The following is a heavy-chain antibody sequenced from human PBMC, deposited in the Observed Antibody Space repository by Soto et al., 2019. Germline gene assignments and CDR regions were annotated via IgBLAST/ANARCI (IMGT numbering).Heavy chain of an antibody. V-gene: IGHV3-23*01. J-gene: IGHJ4*02. Sequence: EVQLLESGGGLVQPGGSLRLSCAASGFTFSSYAMSWVRQAPGKGLEWVSAISGSGGSTYYADSVKGRFTISRDNSKNTLYLQMNSLRAEDTAVYYCAKLISIAAAPSTYYFDYRGQGTLVTVSS. D-gene: IGHD6-13*01. CDR1: GFTFSSYA. CDR2: ISGSGGST. CDR3: AKLISIAAAPSTYYFDY.